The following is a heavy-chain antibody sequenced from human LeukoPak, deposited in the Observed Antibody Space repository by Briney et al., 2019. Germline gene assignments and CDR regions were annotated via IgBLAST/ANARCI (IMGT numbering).Heavy chain of an antibody. Sequence: SETLSLTCTVSGGSISSHYWSWIRQPPGKGLEWIGYIYYSGSTNYNPSLKSRVTISVDTSKNQFSLKLSSVTAADTAVYYCAKGHLAWGQGTLVTVSS. J-gene: IGHJ4*02. CDR3: AKGHLA. CDR1: GGSISSHY. CDR2: IYYSGST. V-gene: IGHV4-59*11.